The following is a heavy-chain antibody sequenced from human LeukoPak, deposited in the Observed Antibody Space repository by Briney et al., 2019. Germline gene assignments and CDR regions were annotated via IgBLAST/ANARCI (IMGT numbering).Heavy chain of an antibody. D-gene: IGHD3-10*01. Sequence: GGSLRLSCAASGFSVSRNYLSWVRQAPGKGLERVSVIYGGATTDYADSVKGRFTISTDSSKNTLYLQMNSLRGEDTSVYSCARGGRTDSGSYPYGMDVWGQGATVTVSS. CDR2: IYGGATT. V-gene: IGHV3-66*01. CDR3: ARGGRTDSGSYPYGMDV. J-gene: IGHJ6*02. CDR1: GFSVSRNY.